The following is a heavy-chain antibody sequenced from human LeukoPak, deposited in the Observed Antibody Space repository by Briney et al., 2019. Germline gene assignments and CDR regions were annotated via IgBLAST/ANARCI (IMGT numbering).Heavy chain of an antibody. D-gene: IGHD6-13*01. J-gene: IGHJ4*02. CDR3: AKDRGIAAAADY. V-gene: IGHV3-30*02. CDR1: GFTFSSYG. Sequence: PGGSLRLSCAASGFTFSSYGMHWVRRAPGKGLDWVAFIRYDGSNKYYADSVKGRFTISRDNSKNTLYLQMNSLRAEDTAVYYCAKDRGIAAAADYWGQGTLVTVSS. CDR2: IRYDGSNK.